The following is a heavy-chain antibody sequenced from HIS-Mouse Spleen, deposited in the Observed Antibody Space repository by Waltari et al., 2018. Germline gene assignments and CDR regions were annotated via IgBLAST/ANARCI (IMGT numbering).Heavy chain of an antibody. D-gene: IGHD6-13*01. CDR1: GGSISSSSYY. CDR3: AREIPYSSSWYDWYFDL. V-gene: IGHV4-39*07. Sequence: QLQLQESGPGLVKPSETLSLTCTVSGGSISSSSYYWGWIRQPPGKGLEWIGIIYYSGSTFCTPSLKSRVTISVDTSKNQFSLKLSSVTAADTAVYYCAREIPYSSSWYDWYFDLWGRGTLVTVSS. CDR2: IYYSGST. J-gene: IGHJ2*01.